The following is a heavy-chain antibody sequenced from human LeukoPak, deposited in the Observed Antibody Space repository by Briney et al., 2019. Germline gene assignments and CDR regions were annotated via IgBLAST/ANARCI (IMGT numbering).Heavy chain of an antibody. CDR1: GGSISSCY. CDR2: IYYRGST. D-gene: IGHD6-25*01. Sequence: PSETLSLTCTVSGGSISSCYWSWIRQPPGKGLELIGYIYYRGSTNYNPSLKSRVTISVDTSKNQFSLKLTSVTAADTAVYYCASSATNNWLDYGGQGTLVTVSS. CDR3: ASSATNNWLDY. J-gene: IGHJ5*01. V-gene: IGHV4-59*01.